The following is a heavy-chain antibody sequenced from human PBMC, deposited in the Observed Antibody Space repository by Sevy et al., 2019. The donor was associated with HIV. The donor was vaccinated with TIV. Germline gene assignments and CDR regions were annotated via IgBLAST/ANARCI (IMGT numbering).Heavy chain of an antibody. CDR1: GFTFSSYE. CDR2: ISTSGSII. CDR3: AREDGSRQYFQY. J-gene: IGHJ1*01. D-gene: IGHD2-15*01. V-gene: IGHV3-48*03. Sequence: GGSLRLSCVASGFTFSSYEMNWVRQAPGKGLEWVSNISTSGSIIHYEDSVKGRFTISRDNAKNSLYLQMNSLRAEDMDVYYCAREDGSRQYFQYWGQGTLVTVSS.